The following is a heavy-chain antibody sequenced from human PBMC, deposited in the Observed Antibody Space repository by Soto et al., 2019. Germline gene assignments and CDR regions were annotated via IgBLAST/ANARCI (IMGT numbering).Heavy chain of an antibody. J-gene: IGHJ4*02. V-gene: IGHV3-48*01. CDR3: ATGVVVVAATPIDY. CDR1: GFTFSSYS. D-gene: IGHD2-15*01. Sequence: GGSLRLSCAASGFTFSSYSMNWVRQAPGKGLEWVSYISSSSSTIYYADSVKGRFTISRDNAKNSLYLQMNSLRAEDTAVYYCATGVVVVAATPIDYWGQGTLVTVSS. CDR2: ISSSSSTI.